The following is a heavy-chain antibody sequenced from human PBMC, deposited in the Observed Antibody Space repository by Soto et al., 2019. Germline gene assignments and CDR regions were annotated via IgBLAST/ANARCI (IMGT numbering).Heavy chain of an antibody. J-gene: IGHJ4*02. D-gene: IGHD4-17*01. V-gene: IGHV5-51*01. CDR2: IYPGDSDT. CDR1: GYSFSNYW. CDR3: ARSDYGGNLYYFDY. Sequence: GESLKIACNGSGYSFSNYWIGWVRQMPGKGLEWMGIIYPGDSDTRYSPSFQGQVTISADKSISTIYLRWSSLKASDTAMYHCARSDYGGNLYYFDYWGQGTLVTVSS.